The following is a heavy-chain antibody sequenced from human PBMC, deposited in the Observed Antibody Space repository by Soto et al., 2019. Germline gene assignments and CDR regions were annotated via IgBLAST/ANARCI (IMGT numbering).Heavy chain of an antibody. Sequence: EEQLVESGGGLVQPGGSLRLSCVASGFILSGYDMHWVRQATGEGLEWVSAIGTAGDPYYSGSVKGRFTISRGNAENSVYLQMNSLRAGDTAVYYCARAGYDSSGYYFYAMDVWGAGTTVTVSS. CDR2: IGTAGDP. J-gene: IGHJ6*04. V-gene: IGHV3-13*05. D-gene: IGHD3-22*01. CDR3: ARAGYDSSGYYFYAMDV. CDR1: GFILSGYD.